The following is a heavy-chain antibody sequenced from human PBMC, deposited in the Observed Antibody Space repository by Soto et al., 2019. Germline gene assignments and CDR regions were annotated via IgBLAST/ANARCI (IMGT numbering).Heavy chain of an antibody. J-gene: IGHJ4*02. CDR2: INSDGSSA. Sequence: GGSLRLSCAASAFTFSTYWMHWVRQAPGKGLVWVSRINSDGSSASYADSVKGRFTISRDNAKNTLYLQMNSLRAEDTAVYYCARVGPMYYYDSSGYPGYFDYWGQGTLVTVSS. V-gene: IGHV3-74*01. CDR3: ARVGPMYYYDSSGYPGYFDY. D-gene: IGHD3-22*01. CDR1: AFTFSTYW.